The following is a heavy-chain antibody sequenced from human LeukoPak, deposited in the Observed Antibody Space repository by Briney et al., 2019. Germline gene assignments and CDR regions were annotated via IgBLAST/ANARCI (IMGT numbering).Heavy chain of an antibody. CDR1: GLTFSSYW. Sequence: GGSLRLSCATSGLTFSSYWMTWVRQAPGKGLEWVSNIKQDGSKKAYVDSVKGRFTISRDNAKNSLYLQMNSLRAEDTSIYYCTRVGYIDEGIDYWGQGRLVTVSS. J-gene: IGHJ4*02. CDR2: IKQDGSKK. V-gene: IGHV3-7*04. D-gene: IGHD5-18*01. CDR3: TRVGYIDEGIDY.